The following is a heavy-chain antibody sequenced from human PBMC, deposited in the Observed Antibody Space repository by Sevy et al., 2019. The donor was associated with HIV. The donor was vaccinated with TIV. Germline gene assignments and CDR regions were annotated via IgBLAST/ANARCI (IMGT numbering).Heavy chain of an antibody. CDR3: ARGSEYYDILTADY. CDR2: INSDGSST. D-gene: IGHD3-9*01. V-gene: IGHV3-74*01. CDR1: GFTFSSYW. Sequence: LSLTCAASGFTFSSYWMHWVRQAPGKGLVWVSRINSDGSSTSYADSVKGRFTISRDNAKNTLYLQMNSLRAEDTAVYYCARGSEYYDILTADYWGQGTLVTVSS. J-gene: IGHJ4*02.